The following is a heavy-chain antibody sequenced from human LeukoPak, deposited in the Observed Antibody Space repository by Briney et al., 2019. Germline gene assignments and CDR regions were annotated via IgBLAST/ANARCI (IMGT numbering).Heavy chain of an antibody. D-gene: IGHD3-16*01. Sequence: ASVKVSCKASGYTFASYDIDWVRQATGQGLEWMGWMNPNSDNTGYAQKFQGRVTMTRSTSISTAYMELSSLRSEDTAVYYCARWATSYEAWGQGTLVTVSS. CDR3: ARWATSYEA. CDR1: GYTFASYD. CDR2: MNPNSDNT. J-gene: IGHJ5*02. V-gene: IGHV1-8*01.